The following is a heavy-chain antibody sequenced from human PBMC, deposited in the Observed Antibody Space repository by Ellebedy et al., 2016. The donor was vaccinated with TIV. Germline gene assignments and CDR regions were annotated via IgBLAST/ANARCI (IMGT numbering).Heavy chain of an antibody. Sequence: ASVKVSCKASGGTFSSYAISWVRQAPGQGLEWMGGIIPIFGTANYAQKFQGRVTITADESTSTAYMELRSLRSDDTAVYYCAREVDSSAKGWFDPWGQGTLVTVSS. V-gene: IGHV1-69*13. CDR2: IIPIFGTA. CDR3: AREVDSSAKGWFDP. D-gene: IGHD3-22*01. J-gene: IGHJ5*02. CDR1: GGTFSSYA.